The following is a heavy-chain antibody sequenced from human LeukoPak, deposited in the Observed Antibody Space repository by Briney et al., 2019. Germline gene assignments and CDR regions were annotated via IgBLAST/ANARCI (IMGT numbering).Heavy chain of an antibody. D-gene: IGHD6-13*01. CDR1: GYTFTSYD. J-gene: IGHJ5*02. Sequence: ASVKVSCKASGYTFTSYDINWVRQATGQGLEWMGWMNPNSGNTGYAQKFQGRVTMTRNTSISTAYMELSSLRSEDTAVYYCARCSSSLNWFDPWGQGTLVTVSS. CDR2: MNPNSGNT. CDR3: ARCSSSLNWFDP. V-gene: IGHV1-8*01.